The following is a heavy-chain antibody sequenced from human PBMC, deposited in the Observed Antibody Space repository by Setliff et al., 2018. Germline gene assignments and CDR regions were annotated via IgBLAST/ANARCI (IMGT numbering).Heavy chain of an antibody. CDR3: ARGGRGYSYGPRKFPFDY. J-gene: IGHJ4*02. Sequence: GASVKVSCKASGYTFRNYAFAWVRQAPGQGLEWVGWISVYNGDTNYAQKFQGRVTITADKSTSTAYMELSSLRSEDTAVYYCARGGRGYSYGPRKFPFDYWGQGTLVT. V-gene: IGHV1-18*01. D-gene: IGHD5-18*01. CDR1: GYTFRNYA. CDR2: ISVYNGDT.